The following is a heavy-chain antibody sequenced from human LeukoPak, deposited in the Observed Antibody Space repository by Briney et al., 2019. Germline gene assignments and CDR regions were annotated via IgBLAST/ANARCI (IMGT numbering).Heavy chain of an antibody. CDR2: ISSNGDST. CDR3: VKGSCSSASCQFDY. CDR1: GFTVSSHY. Sequence: GESLRLSCAASGFTVSSHYMSWVRQAPGKGLEYVSAISSNGDSTYYADSVKGRFTISRDNSKNTLHLQMSSLRAEDTAVYYCVKGSCSSASCQFDYWGQGTRVTVSS. V-gene: IGHV3-64D*09. D-gene: IGHD2-2*01. J-gene: IGHJ4*02.